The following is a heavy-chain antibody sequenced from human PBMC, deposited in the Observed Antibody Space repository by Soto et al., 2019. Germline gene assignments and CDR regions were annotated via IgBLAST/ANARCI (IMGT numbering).Heavy chain of an antibody. J-gene: IGHJ4*02. CDR1: GFTFSSYG. CDR3: ANGGLFDWLLYGDY. D-gene: IGHD3-9*01. Sequence: QVQLVESEGGVVQPGRSLRLSCAASGFTFSSYGMHWVRQAPGKGLEWVAVISYDGSNKYYADSVKGRFTISRDNSKNTLYLQMNSLRAEDTAVYYCANGGLFDWLLYGDYWGQGTLVTVSS. CDR2: ISYDGSNK. V-gene: IGHV3-30*18.